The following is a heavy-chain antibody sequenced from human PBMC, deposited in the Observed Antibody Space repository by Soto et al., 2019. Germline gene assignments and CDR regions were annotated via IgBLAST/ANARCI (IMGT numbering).Heavy chain of an antibody. CDR1: GGSVSSGSYY. CDR2: IYYSGST. D-gene: IGHD6-19*01. J-gene: IGHJ6*02. V-gene: IGHV4-61*01. Sequence: QVQLQESGPGLVKPSETLSLTCTVSGGSVSSGSYYWSWIRQPPGKGLEWIGYIYYSGSTNYNPSLKSRVTISVDTSKNQFSLKLSSVTAVDTAVYYCARDTVAGTYYYGMDVWGQGTTVTVSS. CDR3: ARDTVAGTYYYGMDV.